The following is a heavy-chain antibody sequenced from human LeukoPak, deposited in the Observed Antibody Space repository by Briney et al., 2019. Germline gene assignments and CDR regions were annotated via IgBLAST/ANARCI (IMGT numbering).Heavy chain of an antibody. D-gene: IGHD5-12*01. V-gene: IGHV4-59*01. CDR3: AGATLKAGNDDFDI. J-gene: IGHJ3*02. Sequence: SETLSLTCTVSGGSISSYYWSWIRQPPGKGLEWIGYIYYSGSTNYNPSLKSRVTISVATSKNQFSLKLSSVTSADTTVHYFAGATLKAGNDDFDIWRKGTMVTVSS. CDR2: IYYSGST. CDR1: GGSISSYY.